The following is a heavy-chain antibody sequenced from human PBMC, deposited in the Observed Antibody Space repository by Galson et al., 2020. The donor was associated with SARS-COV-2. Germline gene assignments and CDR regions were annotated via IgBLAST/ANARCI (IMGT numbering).Heavy chain of an antibody. Sequence: GGFLRLSCAASGFTFSYAWMIWVRQAPGKGLEWAGRIKSNTDGGTPAHAPPVQGRFNISRDASKNTLYLQMNSLKPEDTAMYYCPTPQYGSSSPDYWGQGTLVTVSS. D-gene: IGHD6-6*01. J-gene: IGHJ4*02. CDR3: PTPQYGSSSPDY. V-gene: IGHV3-15*01. CDR1: GFTFSYAW. CDR2: IKSNTDGGTP.